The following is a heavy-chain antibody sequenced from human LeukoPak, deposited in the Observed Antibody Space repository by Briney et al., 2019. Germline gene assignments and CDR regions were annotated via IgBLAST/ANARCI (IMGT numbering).Heavy chain of an antibody. J-gene: IGHJ4*02. CDR3: AARIVGAISFDY. Sequence: PSQTLSLTCTVSGGSISSGSYYWSWIRQPAGKGLEWIGRIYTSGSTNYNPSLESRVTISVDTSKNQFSLKLSSVTAADTAVYYCAARIVGAISFDYWGQGTLVTVSS. CDR1: GGSISSGSYY. V-gene: IGHV4-61*02. D-gene: IGHD1-26*01. CDR2: IYTSGST.